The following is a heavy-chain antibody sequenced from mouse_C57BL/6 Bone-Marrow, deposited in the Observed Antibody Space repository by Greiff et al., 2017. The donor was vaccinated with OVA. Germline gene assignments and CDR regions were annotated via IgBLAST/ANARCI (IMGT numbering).Heavy chain of an antibody. J-gene: IGHJ1*03. Sequence: EVQLQQSGAELVRPGASVKLSCTASGFNIKDDYMHWVKQRPEQGLEWIGWIDPENGDTEYASKFQGKATITADTSSNTAYLQLSSLASEDTAVYYCTPYSLYWYFDVWGTGTTVTVSS. CDR1: GFNIKDDY. CDR2: IDPENGDT. D-gene: IGHD2-10*01. CDR3: TPYSLYWYFDV. V-gene: IGHV14-4*01.